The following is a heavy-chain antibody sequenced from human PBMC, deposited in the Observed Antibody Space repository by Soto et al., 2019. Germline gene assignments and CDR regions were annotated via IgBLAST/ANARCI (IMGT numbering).Heavy chain of an antibody. CDR2: IHKDGSTT. CDR1: GFTFSYYW. CDR3: ARGGVGSFDS. D-gene: IGHD2-2*03. J-gene: IGHJ4*02. Sequence: RLSCAASGFTFSYYWMHWVRQAPGKGLVWVSHIHKDGSTTSYADSVKGRFSISRDNARNTVYMQITSLRAEDTAVYYCARGGVGSFDSWGQGTQVTVSS. V-gene: IGHV3-74*01.